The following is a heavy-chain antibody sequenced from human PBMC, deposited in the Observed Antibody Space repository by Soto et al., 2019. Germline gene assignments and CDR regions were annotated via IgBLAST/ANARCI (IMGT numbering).Heavy chain of an antibody. V-gene: IGHV1-69*06. J-gene: IGHJ4*02. CDR1: GGTLSNCS. D-gene: IGHD3-10*01. CDR2: FTPIFGST. CDR3: ARSRVRGVKVWRYFDS. Sequence: SAVEVSCKTSGGTLSNCSINWVVQAPGRGREGMGRFTPIFGSTFYAQNFQDRVTITADKSTGTAYLEPTSLTAEDTAGYFCARSRVRGVKVWRYFDSWGQGTLVTVSS.